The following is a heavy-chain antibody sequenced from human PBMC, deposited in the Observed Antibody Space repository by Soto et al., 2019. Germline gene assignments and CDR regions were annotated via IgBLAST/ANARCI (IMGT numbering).Heavy chain of an antibody. D-gene: IGHD3-22*01. V-gene: IGHV3-23*01. CDR3: AKDPYYYDTSEMDV. J-gene: IGHJ6*02. CDR1: GFTFSSYA. Sequence: GGSLRLSCAASGFTFSSYAMSWVRQAPGKGLEWVSAIGGSGGSTYYADSVKGRFTISRDNSKNTLFLQMNSLRAEDTAVYYCAKDPYYYDTSEMDVWGQGTTVTVS. CDR2: IGGSGGST.